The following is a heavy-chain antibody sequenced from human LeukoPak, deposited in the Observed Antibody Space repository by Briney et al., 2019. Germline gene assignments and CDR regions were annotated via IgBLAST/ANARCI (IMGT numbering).Heavy chain of an antibody. J-gene: IGHJ4*02. V-gene: IGHV3-30-3*01. Sequence: GRSLRLSCAASGFTFSSYAMHLVRQAPGKGLEWVAVISYDGSNKYYADSVKGRFTISRDNSKNTLYLQMNSLRAEDTAVYYCARVNRDGYNYFDYWGQGTLVTVSP. D-gene: IGHD5-12*01. CDR2: ISYDGSNK. CDR1: GFTFSSYA. CDR3: ARVNRDGYNYFDY.